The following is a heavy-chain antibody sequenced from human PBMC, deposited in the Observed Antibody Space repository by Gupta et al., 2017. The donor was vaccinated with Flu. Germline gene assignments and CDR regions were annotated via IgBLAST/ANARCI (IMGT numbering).Heavy chain of an antibody. Sequence: EVQLVESGGGLVQPGGSLRLSCAASGLTFSSSWMAWVRQAPGKGLVWVSRINSDGSITSYADFVKGRFTISRDNAKNTLYLQMNSLRAEDTAVYYCARVSIGSYWFDPWGQGTLVTVSS. CDR1: GLTFSSSW. CDR3: ARVSIGSYWFDP. J-gene: IGHJ5*02. CDR2: INSDGSIT. V-gene: IGHV3-74*01. D-gene: IGHD2-15*01.